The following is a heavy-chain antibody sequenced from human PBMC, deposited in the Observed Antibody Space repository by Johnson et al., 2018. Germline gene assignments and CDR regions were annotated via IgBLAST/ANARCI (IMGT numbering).Heavy chain of an antibody. V-gene: IGHV4-59*01. Sequence: QVQLVQSGPGLVKPSETLSLACTVSGGSISTYYWSWIRQPPGTGLDYIGNIYYSGSTNYNPSLRSRVTISVDTSKNNFPLKLSSVTAADTAVYYWSTVSYQDSYYSYYMDVWGKGTTVTVSS. D-gene: IGHD2-2*01. CDR2: IYYSGST. CDR3: STVSYQDSYYSYYMDV. CDR1: GGSISTYY. J-gene: IGHJ6*03.